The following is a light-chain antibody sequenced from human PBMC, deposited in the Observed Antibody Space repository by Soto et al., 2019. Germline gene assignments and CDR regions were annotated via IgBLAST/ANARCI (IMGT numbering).Light chain of an antibody. CDR3: QQRSNWPLT. V-gene: IGKV3-11*01. J-gene: IGKJ4*01. CDR1: QSVSSY. CDR2: DAS. Sequence: EIVLTQSPATLSLSPGERATLSCRASQSVSSYLAWYQQKPGQAPRLLIYDASNRATVIPARFSGSGSGTDFTLTISSLDHEDFAVYCCQQRSNWPLTFGGGTKVEIK.